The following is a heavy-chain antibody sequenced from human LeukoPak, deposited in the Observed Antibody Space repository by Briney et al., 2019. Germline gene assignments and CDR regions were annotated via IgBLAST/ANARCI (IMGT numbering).Heavy chain of an antibody. CDR3: ARHSIGVYYDSSVPGNWFDP. J-gene: IGHJ5*02. V-gene: IGHV3-53*01. CDR2: IYDIGST. Sequence: PGRSLRLSCAASGFTVSSNYMSWVRQAPGTGLEWVSIIYDIGSTYYADSVKGRFTISRDNSQNTLYLQLNSLRAEDTAVYYCARHSIGVYYDSSVPGNWFDPWGQGTLVTVSS. CDR1: GFTVSSNY. D-gene: IGHD3-22*01.